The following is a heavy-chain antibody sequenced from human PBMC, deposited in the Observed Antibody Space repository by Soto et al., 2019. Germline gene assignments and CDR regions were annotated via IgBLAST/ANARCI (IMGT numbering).Heavy chain of an antibody. J-gene: IGHJ5*02. CDR3: ARATAGDYGAGSYNP. D-gene: IGHD3-10*01. V-gene: IGHV4-59*12. Sequence: TLSRTRTSSGGSIRSYYSSSVMQPPEKGLAVIGDICYSGSTYCVPSVKSRVTISVDTSKNQFSLKLSSVTAADTAVYYCARATAGDYGAGSYNPWGQGTLVT. CDR2: ICYSGST. CDR1: GGSIRSYY.